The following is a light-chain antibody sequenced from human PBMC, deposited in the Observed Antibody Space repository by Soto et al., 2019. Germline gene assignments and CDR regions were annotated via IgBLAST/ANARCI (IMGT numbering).Light chain of an antibody. CDR2: EGS. CDR1: SSDVGGYNY. Sequence: QSALTQPASVSGSPGQSITISCTGTSSDVGGYNYVSWYQQHPGKAPKLMIYEGSKRPSGVSNRFSGSKSGNTASLTISGLQAEDEADYHCCSYAGSSTYVFGTGTKLTVL. J-gene: IGLJ1*01. V-gene: IGLV2-23*01. CDR3: CSYAGSSTYV.